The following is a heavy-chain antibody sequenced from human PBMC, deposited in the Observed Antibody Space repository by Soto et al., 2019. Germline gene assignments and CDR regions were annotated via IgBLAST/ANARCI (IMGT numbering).Heavy chain of an antibody. CDR3: ARDPPRVYNWNAGSHYYYYGMDG. CDR2: ISSSSSTI. D-gene: IGHD1-20*01. J-gene: IGHJ6*02. Sequence: PGGSLRLSCAASGFTFSSYSMNWVRQAPGKGLEWVSYISSSSSTIYYADSVKGRFTISRDNAKNSLYLQMNSLRDEDAAVYYCARDPPRVYNWNAGSHYYYYGMDGWGQGTTVTVSS. V-gene: IGHV3-48*02. CDR1: GFTFSSYS.